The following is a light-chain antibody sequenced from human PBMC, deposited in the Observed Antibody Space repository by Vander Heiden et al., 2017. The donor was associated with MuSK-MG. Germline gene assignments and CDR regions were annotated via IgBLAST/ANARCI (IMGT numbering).Light chain of an antibody. J-gene: IGKJ2*01. CDR2: TSS. Sequence: DIQMTQSPSSLSASVGDRVTVACRASQFIGVSLAWYQQKPGKAPKLLLSTSSIVESGVPSRFSGSGSGTDFTLIINSLQPDDSGTYFCQQYDTTLYTFGQGTKLEI. CDR3: QQYDTTLYT. V-gene: IGKV1-NL1*01. CDR1: QFIGVS.